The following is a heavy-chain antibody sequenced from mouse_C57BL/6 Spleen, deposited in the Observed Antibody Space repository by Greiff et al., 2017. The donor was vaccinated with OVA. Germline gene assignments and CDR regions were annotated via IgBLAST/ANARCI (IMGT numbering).Heavy chain of an antibody. CDR3: ARRDGNSYYLDY. CDR2: ISSGGSYT. D-gene: IGHD2-1*01. CDR1: GFTFSSFG. J-gene: IGHJ2*01. V-gene: IGHV5-6*02. Sequence: EVMLVESGGDLVKPGGSLKLSCAASGFTFSSFGMSWVRQTPDKRLEWVATISSGGSYTYYPDSVKGRFTISRDNAKNTLYLQMSSLKSEDTAMYYCARRDGNSYYLDYWGQGTTLTVSS.